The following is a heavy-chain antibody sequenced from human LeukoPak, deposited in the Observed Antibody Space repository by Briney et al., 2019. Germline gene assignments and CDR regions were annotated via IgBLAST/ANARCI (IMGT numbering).Heavy chain of an antibody. Sequence: SETLSLTCTVSGGPISSYYWSWIRQPPGKGLEWIGYIYYSGSTNYNPSLKSRVTISVDTSKNQFSLKLSSVTAADTAVYYCARAGGDAFDIWGQGTMVTVSS. D-gene: IGHD3-10*01. CDR2: IYYSGST. CDR3: ARAGGDAFDI. V-gene: IGHV4-59*01. CDR1: GGPISSYY. J-gene: IGHJ3*02.